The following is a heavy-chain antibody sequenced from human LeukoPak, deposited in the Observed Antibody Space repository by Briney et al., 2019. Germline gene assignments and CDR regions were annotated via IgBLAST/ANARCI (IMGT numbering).Heavy chain of an antibody. CDR2: IYHNGRVK. D-gene: IGHD3-3*01. J-gene: IGHJ6*02. Sequence: GGALRLSCAASGVTSSNARMCWVRPAPGEGLEWGSQIYHNGRVKYSADSVKGRVTLSRDNSKKTLYLQISSLRAEDTAVYYSARVRGGLYYVFWSAMSGMDVWGQGATVTVSS. V-gene: IGHV3-30*03. CDR3: ARVRGGLYYVFWSAMSGMDV. CDR1: GVTSSNAR.